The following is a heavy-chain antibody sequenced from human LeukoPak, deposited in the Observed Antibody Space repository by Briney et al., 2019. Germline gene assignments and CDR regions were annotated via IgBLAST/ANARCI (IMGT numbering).Heavy chain of an antibody. CDR2: ISGSGGST. J-gene: IGHJ6*02. CDR3: AREKGYNFLYYGMDV. Sequence: GGSLRLSCAASGFTFSSYAMSWVRQAPGKGLEWVSAISGSGGSTYYADSVKGRFTISRDNSKNTLYLQMNSLRAEDTAVYYCAREKGYNFLYYGMDVWGQGTTVTVSS. CDR1: GFTFSSYA. D-gene: IGHD5-24*01. V-gene: IGHV3-23*01.